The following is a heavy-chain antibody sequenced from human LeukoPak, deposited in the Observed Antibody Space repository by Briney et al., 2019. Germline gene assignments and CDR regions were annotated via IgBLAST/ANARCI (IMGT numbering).Heavy chain of an antibody. D-gene: IGHD1-7*01. CDR2: IYYSGST. J-gene: IGHJ6*02. Sequence: SETLSLTCTVSGGSVSSGSYYWRWIRQPPGTGLEWIGYIYYSGSTNYNPSLKSRVTISVDTSKNQFSLKLSSVTAADTAVYHCARDNWNYGSSMDVWGQGTTVTVSS. V-gene: IGHV4-61*01. CDR3: ARDNWNYGSSMDV. CDR1: GGSVSSGSYY.